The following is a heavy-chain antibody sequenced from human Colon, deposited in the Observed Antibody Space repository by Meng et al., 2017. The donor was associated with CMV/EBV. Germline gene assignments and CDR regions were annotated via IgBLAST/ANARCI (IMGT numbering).Heavy chain of an antibody. D-gene: IGHD2-15*01. V-gene: IGHV3-21*01. Sequence: GESLKISCAASGLRFSSFWMSWVRHVPGKGLEWVGSITGASDYIYHVASLRGRFTISRDNAKNSLYLQMNSLRAEDTAAYYCARVRDSKLYYGIDVWGQGTTVTVSS. CDR3: ARVRDSKLYYGIDV. CDR2: ITGASDYI. CDR1: GLRFSSFW. J-gene: IGHJ6*02.